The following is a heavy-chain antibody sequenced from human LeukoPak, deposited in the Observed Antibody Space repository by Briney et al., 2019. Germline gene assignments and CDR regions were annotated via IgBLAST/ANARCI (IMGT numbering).Heavy chain of an antibody. V-gene: IGHV1-18*01. CDR3: ARDGAVAGYFDY. CDR2: ISAYNGNT. D-gene: IGHD6-19*01. J-gene: IGHJ4*02. CDR1: GYTFTSYG. Sequence: ASVKVSCKASGYTFTSYGISWVRQAPGQGLEWMGWISAYNGNTNYAQKLQGRVTMTTDTSTSTAYMELSSLRSEDTAVYYCARDGAVAGYFDYWGQGTLVTVSS.